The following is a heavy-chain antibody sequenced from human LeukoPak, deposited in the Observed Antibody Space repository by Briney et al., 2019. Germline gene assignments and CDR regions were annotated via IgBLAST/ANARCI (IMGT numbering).Heavy chain of an antibody. D-gene: IGHD3-22*01. CDR3: ARLGPYDGSGYLPDY. CDR1: GGSISSSSYY. V-gene: IGHV4-39*01. Sequence: SETLSLTCTVSGGSISSSSYYWGWIRQPPGKGLEWIGSIYYSGSTYYNPSLKSRVTISVDTSKNQFSLKLSSVTAADTAVYYCARLGPYDGSGYLPDYWGQGTLVTVSS. J-gene: IGHJ4*02. CDR2: IYYSGST.